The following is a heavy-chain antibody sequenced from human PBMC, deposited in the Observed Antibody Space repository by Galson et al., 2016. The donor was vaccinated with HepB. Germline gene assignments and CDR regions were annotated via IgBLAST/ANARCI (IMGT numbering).Heavy chain of an antibody. V-gene: IGHV4-61*01. CDR2: TYYGQGN. CDR3: AILLVGLGGAGY. Sequence: ETLSLTCTVSGDSVDGGLYHWIWVRQPAGKGLEWMGHTYYGQGNRYSPSLKSRVSISIDTSKNQFSLTPTSVTAADTAIYYCAILLVGLGGAGYWGQGILVTVSS. CDR1: GDSVDGGLYH. D-gene: IGHD3-16*01. J-gene: IGHJ4*02.